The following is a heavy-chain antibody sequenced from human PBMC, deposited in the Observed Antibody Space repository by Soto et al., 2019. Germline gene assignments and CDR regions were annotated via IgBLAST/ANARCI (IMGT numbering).Heavy chain of an antibody. V-gene: IGHV3-30*18. CDR2: ISYDGSNK. CDR1: GFTFSSYG. CDR3: AEGKQENYYYGMDV. J-gene: IGHJ6*02. Sequence: GGSLRLSCAASGFTFSSYGMHWARQAPGKGLEWVAVISYDGSNKYYADSVKGRFTISRDNSKNTLYLQMNSLRAEDTAVYYCAEGKQENYYYGMDVWGQGTTVTVSS.